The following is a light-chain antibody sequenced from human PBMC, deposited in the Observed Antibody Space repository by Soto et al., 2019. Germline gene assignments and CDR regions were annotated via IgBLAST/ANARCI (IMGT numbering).Light chain of an antibody. CDR1: QSISID. CDR3: QQYGTSPPT. J-gene: IGKJ5*01. V-gene: IGKV3-20*01. Sequence: ELVMTQSPATLSVSPGDRATLSCRASQSISIDLAWYQQKPGQAPRLLMSGASSRATGTPDRFSGSGSGTDFILTISRLEPEDFAVYYCQQYGTSPPTFGQGTRLEIK. CDR2: GAS.